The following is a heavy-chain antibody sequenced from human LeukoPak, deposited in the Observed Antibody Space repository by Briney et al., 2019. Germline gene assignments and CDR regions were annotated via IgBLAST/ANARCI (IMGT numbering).Heavy chain of an antibody. CDR3: ARSRGYGDTDN. CDR2: IYYSGST. D-gene: IGHD4-17*01. V-gene: IGHV4-59*08. J-gene: IGHJ4*02. CDR1: GGSISSYY. Sequence: SETLSLTCTVSGGSISSYYWSWIRQPPGKGLEWIGYIYYSGSTNYNPSLKSRVTISVDTSKNQFSLKLSSVTAADTAVYYCARSRGYGDTDNWGQGTLVTVSS.